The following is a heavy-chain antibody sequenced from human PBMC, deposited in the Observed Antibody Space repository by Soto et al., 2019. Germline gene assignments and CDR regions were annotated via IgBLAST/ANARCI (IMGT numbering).Heavy chain of an antibody. CDR1: GYTFTSYG. Sequence: ASVKVSCKASGYTFTSYGISWVRQAPGQGLEWMGWISAYNGNTNYAQKLQGRVTMTTDTSTSSAYMELRSLRSDDTAVYYCARAPLVTNVLVYYYMDVWGKGTTVTVSS. V-gene: IGHV1-18*01. D-gene: IGHD2-21*02. CDR2: ISAYNGNT. J-gene: IGHJ6*03. CDR3: ARAPLVTNVLVYYYMDV.